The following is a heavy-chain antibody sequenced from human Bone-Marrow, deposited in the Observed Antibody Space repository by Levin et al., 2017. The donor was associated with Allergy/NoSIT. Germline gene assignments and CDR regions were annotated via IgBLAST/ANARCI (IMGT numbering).Heavy chain of an antibody. D-gene: IGHD3-3*01. CDR1: GFKFSDRG. Sequence: GGSLRLSCAASGFKFSDRGMHWVRQAPGKGLEWVGIIWYDGTNKHYADSVRGRFTISRDNSKNTLYLQMNSLRAEDTAVYYCAKCKSGFGITIFGVGLDPWGQGTLVTVSS. J-gene: IGHJ5*02. CDR3: AKCKSGFGITIFGVGLDP. CDR2: IWYDGTNK. V-gene: IGHV3-33*06.